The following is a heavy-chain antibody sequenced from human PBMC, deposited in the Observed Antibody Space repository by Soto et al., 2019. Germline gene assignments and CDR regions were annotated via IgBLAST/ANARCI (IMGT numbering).Heavy chain of an antibody. D-gene: IGHD6-13*01. V-gene: IGHV4-61*08. J-gene: IGHJ4*02. CDR3: ARTTYSSTWFPDY. Sequence: PSETLSLTCTVSGGSISSGDYYWSWIRQPPGKGLEWVGYINYSGSTKYSPSLKSRVTISVDTSKNQFSLKLSSVTAADTAVYYCARTTYSSTWFPDYWGQGTLVTVSS. CDR1: GGSISSGDYY. CDR2: INYSGST.